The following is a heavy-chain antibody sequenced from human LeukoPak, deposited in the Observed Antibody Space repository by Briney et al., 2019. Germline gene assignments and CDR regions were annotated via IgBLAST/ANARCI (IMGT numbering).Heavy chain of an antibody. CDR1: GYXFTSYS. D-gene: IGHD2-15*01. J-gene: IGHJ4*02. CDR3: ARASYCSDGSCYFDY. Sequence: ASVKVSCKASGYXFTSYSISWVRQAPGQGLEWMGWISAYNGNTVSAQKVKGRVTMATDTSTSTAYMELRSLKSDDTAVYYCARASYCSDGSCYFDYWGQGTLVTVSS. CDR2: ISAYNGNT. V-gene: IGHV1-18*04.